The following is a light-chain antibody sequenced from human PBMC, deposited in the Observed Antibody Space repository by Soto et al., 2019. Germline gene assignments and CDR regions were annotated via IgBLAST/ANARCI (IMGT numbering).Light chain of an antibody. CDR2: EVS. CDR3: GSYSSSNPLGV. J-gene: IGLJ2*01. Sequence: QSALTQPASVSGSPGQSITISCSGTSSDGGGYKYVSWYQQHPGKAPKLMIYEVSNRPSGVSNRFSGSKSGNTASLTISGLQAEDEADYYCGSYSSSNPLGVFGGGTKLTVL. CDR1: SSDGGGYKY. V-gene: IGLV2-14*01.